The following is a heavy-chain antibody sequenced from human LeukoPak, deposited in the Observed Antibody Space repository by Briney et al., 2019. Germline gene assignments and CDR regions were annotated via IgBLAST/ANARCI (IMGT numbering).Heavy chain of an antibody. J-gene: IGHJ3*02. Sequence: PGGSLRLSCAASGFTFGSYGMHWVRQAPGKGLEWVAFIRYDGSDKYYADSLKGRFTISRDKSTNTLYLQMNSLRADDTAVYYCAKDCTNWSWTGDAFDIWGQGTMVTVSS. D-gene: IGHD1-1*01. CDR1: GFTFGSYG. CDR2: IRYDGSDK. CDR3: AKDCTNWSWTGDAFDI. V-gene: IGHV3-30*02.